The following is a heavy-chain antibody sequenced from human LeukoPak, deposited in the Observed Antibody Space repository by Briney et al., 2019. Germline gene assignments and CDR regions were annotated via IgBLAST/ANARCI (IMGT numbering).Heavy chain of an antibody. Sequence: GGSLGLSCAASGFTFSSYAMSWVRQAPGKGLEWVSAISGGGGSTYYADSVKGRFTISRDNSKNTLYLQMNSLRAEDTAVYYCAKAQYCSSTSCYSLDYWGQGTLVTVSS. V-gene: IGHV3-23*01. J-gene: IGHJ4*02. CDR2: ISGGGGST. CDR1: GFTFSSYA. D-gene: IGHD2-2*02. CDR3: AKAQYCSSTSCYSLDY.